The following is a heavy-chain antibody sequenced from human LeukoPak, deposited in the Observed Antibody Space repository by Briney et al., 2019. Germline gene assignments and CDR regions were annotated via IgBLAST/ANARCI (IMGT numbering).Heavy chain of an antibody. Sequence: GGSLRLSCAASGFTFSSYSMNWVRQAPGKGLEWVSSISSSSSYIYYADSVKGRFTISRDISKNTLYLQMNSLRAEDTAVFYCARVVNRVAFDIWGLGTVVAVSS. CDR1: GFTFSSYS. J-gene: IGHJ3*02. V-gene: IGHV3-21*04. D-gene: IGHD2-21*01. CDR3: ARVVNRVAFDI. CDR2: ISSSSSYI.